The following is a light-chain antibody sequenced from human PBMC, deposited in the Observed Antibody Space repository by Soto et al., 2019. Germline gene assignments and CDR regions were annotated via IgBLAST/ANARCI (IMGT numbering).Light chain of an antibody. CDR2: DVS. CDR3: SSYTSSSTIMV. Sequence: QSALTQPASVSGSPGQSITISCTGTSSDVGGYNYVSWYQQHPGKAPKLMIYDVSNRPSGVSNRFSGSQSGNTASLTISGLQAEDEDDYYCSSYTSSSTIMVFGGGTKLTVL. V-gene: IGLV2-14*01. J-gene: IGLJ2*01. CDR1: SSDVGGYNY.